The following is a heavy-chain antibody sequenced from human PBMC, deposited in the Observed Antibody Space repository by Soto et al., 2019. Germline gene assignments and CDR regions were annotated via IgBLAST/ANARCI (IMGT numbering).Heavy chain of an antibody. CDR2: ISGSGGST. J-gene: IGHJ4*02. D-gene: IGHD1-7*01. Sequence: PGGSLRLSCAASGFTFSSYAMSWVRQAPGKGLEWVSAISGSGGSTYYADSVKGRFTISRDNSKNTLYLQMNSLRAEDTAVYYCAKVGAITGTRPLHYFDYWGQGTLVTVSS. V-gene: IGHV3-23*01. CDR3: AKVGAITGTRPLHYFDY. CDR1: GFTFSSYA.